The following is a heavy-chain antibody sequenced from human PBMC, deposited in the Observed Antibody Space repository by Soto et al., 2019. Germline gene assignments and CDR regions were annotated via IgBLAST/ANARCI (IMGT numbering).Heavy chain of an antibody. CDR1: GFTVSSNY. J-gene: IGHJ3*02. CDR2: IYSGGST. CDR3: ARESDIVVVPAGMPAYDI. V-gene: IGHV3-66*01. Sequence: GGSLRLSCAASGFTVSSNYMSWVRQAPGKGLEWVSVIYSGGSTYYADSVKGRFTISRDNSKNTLYLQMNSLRAEDTAVYYCARESDIVVVPAGMPAYDIWGQGTMVTVSS. D-gene: IGHD2-2*01.